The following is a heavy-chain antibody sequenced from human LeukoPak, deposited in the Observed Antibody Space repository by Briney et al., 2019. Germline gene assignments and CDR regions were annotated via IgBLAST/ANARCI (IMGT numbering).Heavy chain of an antibody. V-gene: IGHV3-30-3*01. D-gene: IGHD1-26*01. CDR3: ARDGSGSYGNYYYGMDV. CDR1: GLTFSSYA. J-gene: IGHJ6*02. CDR2: ISYDGSNK. Sequence: GGSLRLSCAASGLTFSSYAMHWVRQAPGKGLEWVAVISYDGSNKYYADSVKGRFTISRDNSKNTLYLQMNSLRAEDTAVYYCARDGSGSYGNYYYGMDVWGQGTTVTVSS.